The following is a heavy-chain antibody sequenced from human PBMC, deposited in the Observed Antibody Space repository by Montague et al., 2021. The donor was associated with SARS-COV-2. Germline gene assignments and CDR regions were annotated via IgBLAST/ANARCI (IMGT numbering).Heavy chain of an antibody. J-gene: IGHJ4*02. D-gene: IGHD1-1*01. V-gene: IGHV4-59*01. Sequence: SETLSLTCEVSGGSISSYYWSWIRQSPGKGLEWIGYVHYTGSTKYNPSLKTRVTLSLDTPKNQFSLKLGSVTAADTAVYYCARAQNTCFIANCVNYFEVWGLGALVTASS. CDR3: ARAQNTCFIANCVNYFEV. CDR2: VHYTGST. CDR1: GGSISSYY.